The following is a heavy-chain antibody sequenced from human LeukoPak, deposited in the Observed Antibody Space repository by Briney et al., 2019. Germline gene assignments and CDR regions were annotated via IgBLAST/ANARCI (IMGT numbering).Heavy chain of an antibody. Sequence: SETLSLTCTVSSGSISTSNYYWGWVRQPPGKALEWIGSIYYSGSTYYNPSLKSRVTISVDTSKNQFSLRLSSVTAADTAVYYCARNRYYYGSGNYGVPNWFDPWGQGTLVTVSS. CDR3: ARNRYYYGSGNYGVPNWFDP. J-gene: IGHJ5*02. V-gene: IGHV4-39*01. CDR2: IYYSGST. D-gene: IGHD3-10*01. CDR1: SGSISTSNYY.